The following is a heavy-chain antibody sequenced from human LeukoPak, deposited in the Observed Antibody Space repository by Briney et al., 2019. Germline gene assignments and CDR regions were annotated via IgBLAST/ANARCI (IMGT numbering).Heavy chain of an antibody. CDR1: GFTVSSNY. CDR2: IYSGGST. CDR3: ARATASRFDY. J-gene: IGHJ4*02. D-gene: IGHD4-17*01. V-gene: IGHV3-53*01. Sequence: GGSLRLSCAASGFTVSSNYMTWVRQAPGKGLEWVSVIYSGGSTYYADSVKGGFTISRDNSKNTLYLQMNSLRAEDTAVYYCARATASRFDYWGQGTLVTVSS.